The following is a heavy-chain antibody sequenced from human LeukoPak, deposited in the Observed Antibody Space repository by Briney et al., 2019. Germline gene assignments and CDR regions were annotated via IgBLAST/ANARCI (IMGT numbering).Heavy chain of an antibody. D-gene: IGHD5-18*01. CDR1: GFTFDDYA. CDR2: ISWNSGSI. J-gene: IGHJ4*02. CDR3: AKDMSIVDTAPSFDY. Sequence: GRSLRLSCAASGFTFDDYAMHWVRQAPGKGLEWVSGISWNSGSIGYADSVKGRFTISRDNAKNSLYLQMNSPRAEDTALYYCAKDMSIVDTAPSFDYWGQGTLVTVSS. V-gene: IGHV3-9*01.